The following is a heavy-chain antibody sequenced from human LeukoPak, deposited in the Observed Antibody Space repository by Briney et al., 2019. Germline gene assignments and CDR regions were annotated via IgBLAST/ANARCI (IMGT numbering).Heavy chain of an antibody. V-gene: IGHV6-1*01. CDR2: TYYRSKWYN. J-gene: IGHJ3*02. D-gene: IGHD3-16*01. CDR3: ARSLGEEAFDT. CDR1: GASVSSNSAA. Sequence: SPTLSLTCAISGASVSSNSAAWNWIRRSPSRGLEWLGRTYYRSKWYNDYAVSVKSPITINPDTSKNQFSLQLNSVTPEDTAVYYCARSLGEEAFDTWGQETMVTVSS.